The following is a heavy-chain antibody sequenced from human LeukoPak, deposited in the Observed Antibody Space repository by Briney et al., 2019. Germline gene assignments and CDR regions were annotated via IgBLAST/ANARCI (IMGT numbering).Heavy chain of an antibody. CDR3: ARDPVLRFLYMDV. CDR2: IYTSGST. V-gene: IGHV4-61*02. J-gene: IGHJ6*03. Sequence: PSETLSLTCTVSGGSISSGSYYWSWIRQPAGKGLEWIGRIYTSGSTNYNPSLKSRVTISVDTSKNQFSLKLSSVTAADTAVYYCARDPVLRFLYMDVWGKGTTVTVSS. D-gene: IGHD3-3*01. CDR1: GGSISSGSYY.